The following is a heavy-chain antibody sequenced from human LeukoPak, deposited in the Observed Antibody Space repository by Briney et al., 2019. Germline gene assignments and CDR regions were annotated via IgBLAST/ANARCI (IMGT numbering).Heavy chain of an antibody. CDR2: INHSGST. CDR1: GGSISTSSYY. V-gene: IGHV4-39*07. D-gene: IGHD3-3*01. J-gene: IGHJ4*02. Sequence: PSETLSLTCTVSGGSISTSSYYWGWIRQPPGKGLEWIGEINHSGSTNYNPSLKSRVTISVDTSKNQFSLKLSSVTAADTAVYYCARGRITIFGVVSLGFDYWGQGTLVTVSS. CDR3: ARGRITIFGVVSLGFDY.